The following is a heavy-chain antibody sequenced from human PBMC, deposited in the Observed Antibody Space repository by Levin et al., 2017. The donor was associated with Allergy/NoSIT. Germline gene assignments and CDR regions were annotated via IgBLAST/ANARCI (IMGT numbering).Heavy chain of an antibody. Sequence: RGESLKISCSASGFVFSDYAMHWVRQAPGKGLEWVAVIPYDGVEKFYGDSVKGRFTVSRDNSKNTLYLQMNSLRAEDTAIYYCAKGGYSSSYGHTWGQGTMVIVSS. J-gene: IGHJ3*02. D-gene: IGHD6-6*01. CDR2: IPYDGVEK. CDR3: AKGGYSSSYGHT. V-gene: IGHV3-30*18. CDR1: GFVFSDYA.